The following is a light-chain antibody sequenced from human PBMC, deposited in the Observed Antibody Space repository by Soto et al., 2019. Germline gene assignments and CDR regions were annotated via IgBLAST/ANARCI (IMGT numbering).Light chain of an antibody. V-gene: IGLV2-8*01. Sequence: QSALTQPPSASGSPGQSVTISCTGTSNDIGAYNYVSWYQHHPGKVPKLLIYEVFRRPSGVPDRFSASKSGNTASLTVSGLQPEDEADYYCLSYVGRETGGFGSGTKVTV. CDR2: EVF. J-gene: IGLJ1*01. CDR3: LSYVGRETGG. CDR1: SNDIGAYNY.